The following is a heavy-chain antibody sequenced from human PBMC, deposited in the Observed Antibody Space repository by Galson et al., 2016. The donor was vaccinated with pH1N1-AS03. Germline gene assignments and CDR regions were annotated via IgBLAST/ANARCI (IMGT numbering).Heavy chain of an antibody. V-gene: IGHV3-23*01. CDR2: ISGSGDAT. D-gene: IGHD7-27*01. CDR1: GFTFTTYP. J-gene: IGHJ4*02. Sequence: SLRLSCAASGFTFTTYPMTWVRQAPGKGLEWVSTISGSGDATYYADSVKGRFTISRDHSKNPLYLQKNSLRAEDTALYYCAKDPNWGSGYWGQGTLVTVSS. CDR3: AKDPNWGSGY.